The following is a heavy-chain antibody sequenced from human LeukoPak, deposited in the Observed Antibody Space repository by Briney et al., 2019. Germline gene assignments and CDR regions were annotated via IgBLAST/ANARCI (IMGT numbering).Heavy chain of an antibody. J-gene: IGHJ5*02. CDR3: ARVKRLVAAAGTRRWFDP. CDR2: INHSGST. CDR1: GGSFSGYY. D-gene: IGHD6-13*01. V-gene: IGHV4-34*01. Sequence: SETLSLTCAVYGGSFSGYYWSWIRQPPGKGLEWFGEINHSGSTNYNPSLKSRVTISVDTSKNQFSLKLSSVTAADTAVYYCARVKRLVAAAGTRRWFDPWGQGTLVTVSS.